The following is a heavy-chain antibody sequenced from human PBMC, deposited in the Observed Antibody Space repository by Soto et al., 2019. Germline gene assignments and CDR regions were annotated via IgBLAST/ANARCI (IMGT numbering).Heavy chain of an antibody. CDR2: ISAYNGNT. CDR3: GRDTYCGGDCYAIFDY. CDR1: GYTFTSYG. V-gene: IGHV1-18*01. D-gene: IGHD2-21*02. J-gene: IGHJ4*02. Sequence: ASVKVSCKASGYTFTSYGISWVRQAPGQGLEWMGWISAYNGNTNYAQKLQGRVTMTTDTSTSTANMELRSLRSDDTAVYYCGRDTYCGGDCYAIFDYWGQGTLVTVSS.